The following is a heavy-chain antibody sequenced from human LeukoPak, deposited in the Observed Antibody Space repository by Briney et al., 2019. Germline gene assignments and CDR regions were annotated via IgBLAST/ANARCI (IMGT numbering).Heavy chain of an antibody. CDR1: GYTFTSYD. V-gene: IGHV1-8*01. Sequence: ASVKVSCKASGYTFTSYDINWVRQATGQGLEWMGWMNPNSGNTGYAQKFQGRVTIIADESTSTAYMELSSLRSEDTAVYYCARGHTAMVFYFDYWGQGTLVTVSS. J-gene: IGHJ4*02. D-gene: IGHD5-18*01. CDR3: ARGHTAMVFYFDY. CDR2: MNPNSGNT.